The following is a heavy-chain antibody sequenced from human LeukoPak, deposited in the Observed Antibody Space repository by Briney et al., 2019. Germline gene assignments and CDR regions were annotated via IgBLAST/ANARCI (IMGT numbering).Heavy chain of an antibody. V-gene: IGHV4-59*01. Sequence: PSETLSLTCTVSGGSISSYYWSWIRQPPGKGPEWIGYIYYSGSTNYNPSLKSRVTISVDTSKNQFSLKLSSVTAADTAVYYCTTLRYPYYYGMDVWGQGTTVTVS. CDR2: IYYSGST. D-gene: IGHD4-17*01. J-gene: IGHJ6*02. CDR1: GGSISSYY. CDR3: TTLRYPYYYGMDV.